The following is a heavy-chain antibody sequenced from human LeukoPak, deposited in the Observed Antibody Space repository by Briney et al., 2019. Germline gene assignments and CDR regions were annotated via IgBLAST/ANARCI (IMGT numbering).Heavy chain of an antibody. V-gene: IGHV4-39*07. J-gene: IGHJ4*02. Sequence: SETLSLTCTVSGGSISSSSYYWGWVRQPPGKGLEWIGSIYYSGRTYYNPSLKSRVTISVDTSKNQISLKLSSVTAADTAVYYCARGEYSGSYYYFAYWGQGTLVTVSS. D-gene: IGHD1-26*01. CDR1: GGSISSSSYY. CDR2: IYYSGRT. CDR3: ARGEYSGSYYYFAY.